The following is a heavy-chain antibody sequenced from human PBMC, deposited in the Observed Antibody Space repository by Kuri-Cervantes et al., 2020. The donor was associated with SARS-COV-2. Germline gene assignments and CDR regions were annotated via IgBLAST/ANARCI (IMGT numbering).Heavy chain of an antibody. CDR1: GGPISGGGYY. V-gene: IGHV4-31*01. CDR2: IYYSGST. D-gene: IGHD1-1*01. J-gene: IGHJ5*02. Sequence: SETLSLTCTVSGGPISGGGYYWSWIRQHPGKGLEWIGYIYYSGSTYYNPSLKSPVTISVDTSKNHFSLKLTSVTAADTSVYYCARSPRAWPPTQWPEQLELGWFDPWGQGTLVTVSS. CDR3: ARSPRAWPPTQWPEQLELGWFDP.